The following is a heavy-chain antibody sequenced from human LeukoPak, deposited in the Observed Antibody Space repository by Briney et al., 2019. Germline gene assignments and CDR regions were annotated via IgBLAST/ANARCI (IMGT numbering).Heavy chain of an antibody. CDR3: ARGAAGVYYYYGMDV. J-gene: IGHJ6*02. Sequence: PGGSLRLSCAASGFSFSSFGMSWIRQAPGKGLEWVSVIYSGGSTYYADSVKGRFTISRDNSKNTLYLQMNSLRAEDTAVYYCARGAAGVYYYYGMDVWGQGTTVTVSS. D-gene: IGHD6-13*01. CDR2: IYSGGST. CDR1: GFSFSSFG. V-gene: IGHV3-66*01.